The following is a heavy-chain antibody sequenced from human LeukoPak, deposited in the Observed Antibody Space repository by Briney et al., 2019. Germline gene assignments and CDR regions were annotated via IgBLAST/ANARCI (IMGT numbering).Heavy chain of an antibody. CDR3: AKLNNWNDLSYFDY. Sequence: PSGTLSLTCAVSGGSIGRRNWWSWVRQAPGKGLEWVSAISGSGGSTYYADSVKGRFTISRDNSKNTLYLQMNSLRAEDTAVYYCAKLNNWNDLSYFDYWGQGTLVTVSS. CDR1: GGSIGRRN. D-gene: IGHD1-1*01. V-gene: IGHV3-23*01. J-gene: IGHJ4*02. CDR2: ISGSGGST.